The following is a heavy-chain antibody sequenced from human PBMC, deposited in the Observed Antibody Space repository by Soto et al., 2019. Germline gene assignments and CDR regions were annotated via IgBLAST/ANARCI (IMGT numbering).Heavy chain of an antibody. CDR1: GGTFSSYA. D-gene: IGHD3-22*01. CDR2: IIPIFGTA. CDR3: ARSDYYDSSGYYFLYYFDY. J-gene: IGHJ4*02. V-gene: IGHV1-69*13. Sequence: AASVKVSCKASGGTFSSYAISWVRQAPGQGLEWMGGIIPIFGTANYAQKFQGRVTITADESTSTAYMELSSLRSEDTAVYYCARSDYYDSSGYYFLYYFDYWGQGTLVTVSS.